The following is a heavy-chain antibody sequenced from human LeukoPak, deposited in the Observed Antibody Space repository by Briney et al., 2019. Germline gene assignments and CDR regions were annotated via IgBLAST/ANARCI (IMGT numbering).Heavy chain of an antibody. Sequence: GGSLRLSCAASGFIFSKYAMNWVRQAPEKGLEWVSAISGSGGSTYYADSVKGRFTISRDNSKNTLYLQMNSLRAEDTAVYYCAKWGKYCSSTSCYTYFDYWGQGTLVTVSS. V-gene: IGHV3-23*01. CDR2: ISGSGGST. D-gene: IGHD2-2*02. CDR3: AKWGKYCSSTSCYTYFDY. CDR1: GFIFSKYA. J-gene: IGHJ4*02.